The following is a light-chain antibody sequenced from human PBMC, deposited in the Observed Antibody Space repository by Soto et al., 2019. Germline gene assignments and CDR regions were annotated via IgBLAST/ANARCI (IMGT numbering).Light chain of an antibody. J-gene: IGKJ1*01. CDR3: QQYVSWT. CDR2: GTS. Sequence: EIVLTQSPGTLSVSPGERATLSCRASQTISSNYLAWYQQKPGQAPSLLIYGTSSRATGIPDRFSGSGSGTAFTLTINRLEPEDSAIYYCQQYVSWTFGQGTKVEI. V-gene: IGKV3-20*01. CDR1: QTISSNY.